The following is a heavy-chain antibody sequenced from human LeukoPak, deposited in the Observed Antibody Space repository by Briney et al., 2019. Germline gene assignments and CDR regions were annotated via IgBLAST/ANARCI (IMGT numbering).Heavy chain of an antibody. Sequence: ASVKVSCKASGYTFTSYYMHWVRQAPGQGLEWMGIINPSGGSTSYAQKFQGRVTMTRDTSTSTVYMELSSLRSEDTAVYYCARDQVDYDFWSGYYLGLLDYWGQGTLVTVSS. J-gene: IGHJ4*02. CDR2: INPSGGST. CDR1: GYTFTSYY. V-gene: IGHV1-46*01. CDR3: ARDQVDYDFWSGYYLGLLDY. D-gene: IGHD3-3*01.